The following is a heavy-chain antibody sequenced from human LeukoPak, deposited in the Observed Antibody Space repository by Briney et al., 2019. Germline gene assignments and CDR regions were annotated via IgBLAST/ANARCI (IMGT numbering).Heavy chain of an antibody. J-gene: IGHJ4*02. Sequence: SQTLSLTCTVSGGSISSGGYYWSWIRQHPGKGPEWIGYIYYSGSTYYNPSLKSRVTISVDTSKNQFSLKLSSVTAADTAVYYCASVGFGELLFDYWGQGTLVTVSS. D-gene: IGHD3-10*01. CDR2: IYYSGST. V-gene: IGHV4-31*03. CDR1: GGSISSGGYY. CDR3: ASVGFGELLFDY.